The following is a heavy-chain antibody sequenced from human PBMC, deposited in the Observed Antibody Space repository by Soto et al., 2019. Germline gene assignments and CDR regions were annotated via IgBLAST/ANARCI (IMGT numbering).Heavy chain of an antibody. J-gene: IGHJ1*01. CDR1: GFTFSSYA. CDR3: AKGGPTTRYCSGGSCYQYFQH. D-gene: IGHD2-15*01. Sequence: GGSLRLSCAASGFTFSSYAMSWVRQAPGKGLEWVSAISGSGGSTYYADSVKGRFTISRDNSKNTLYLQMNSLRAEDTAVYYCAKGGPTTRYCSGGSCYQYFQHWGQGTLVTVSS. CDR2: ISGSGGST. V-gene: IGHV3-23*01.